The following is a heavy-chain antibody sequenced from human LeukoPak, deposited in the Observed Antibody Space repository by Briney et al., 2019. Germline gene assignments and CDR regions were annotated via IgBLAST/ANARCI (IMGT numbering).Heavy chain of an antibody. Sequence: GGSLRLSCAASGFTFSSYEMNWVRQAPGKGLEWVSYISSSGSTIYYADSVKGRFTISRDNAKNSLYLQMNSLRAEDTAVYYCARAYYYDSSGRGRGYFDYWGQGTLVTVSS. CDR1: GFTFSSYE. V-gene: IGHV3-48*03. D-gene: IGHD3-22*01. CDR3: ARAYYYDSSGRGRGYFDY. CDR2: ISSSGSTI. J-gene: IGHJ4*02.